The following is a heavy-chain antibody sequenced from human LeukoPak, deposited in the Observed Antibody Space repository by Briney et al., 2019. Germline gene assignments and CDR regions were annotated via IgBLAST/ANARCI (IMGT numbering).Heavy chain of an antibody. CDR1: GGTFSSYA. CDR3: ARDSIPYSSGWSRFDP. V-gene: IGHV1-69*04. Sequence: GSSVKVSCKASGGTFSSYAISWVRQAPGQGLEWMGRIIPILGIANYAQKFQGRVTTTADKSTSTAYMELSSLRSEDTAVYYCARDSIPYSSGWSRFDPWGQGTLVTVSS. D-gene: IGHD6-19*01. J-gene: IGHJ5*02. CDR2: IIPILGIA.